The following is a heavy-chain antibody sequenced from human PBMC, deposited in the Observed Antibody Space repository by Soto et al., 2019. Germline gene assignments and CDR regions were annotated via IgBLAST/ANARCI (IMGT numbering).Heavy chain of an antibody. D-gene: IGHD6-19*01. CDR2: ISGSGGST. Sequence: PGGSLRLSCAASGFTFSSYAMSWVRQAPGKGLEWVSAISGSGGSTYYADSVKGRFTISRDNSKNTLYLQMNSLRAEDTAVYYCAKEGAARPGSSGWRFDYWGQGTLVTVSS. CDR1: GFTFSSYA. J-gene: IGHJ4*02. V-gene: IGHV3-23*01. CDR3: AKEGAARPGSSGWRFDY.